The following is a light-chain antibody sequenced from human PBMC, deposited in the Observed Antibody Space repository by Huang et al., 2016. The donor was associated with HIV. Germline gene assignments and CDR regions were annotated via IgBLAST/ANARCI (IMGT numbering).Light chain of an antibody. J-gene: IGKJ4*01. V-gene: IGKV3-11*01. CDR1: QSLNKF. CDR3: QQRSSSLT. Sequence: IVLTQSPATLSLSPGERATLSFRASQSLNKFLAWYQQKPVQAPTLLIYNATDRDTGVPARFSGGGSGTDFTLTITDLKAEDFAIYYCQQRSSSLTFGGGTKVEIK. CDR2: NAT.